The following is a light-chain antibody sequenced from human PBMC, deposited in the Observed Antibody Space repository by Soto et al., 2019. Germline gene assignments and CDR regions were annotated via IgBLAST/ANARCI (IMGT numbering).Light chain of an antibody. CDR1: QSVSNNY. J-gene: IGKJ4*01. CDR2: DAS. Sequence: EIVLTQSPGTLSLSPGERATLSCRASQSVSNNYLAWYQQKPGQAPRAIIYDASSRATGIPDRFSGSGSGTDCTLTISRLEPEDVAVYYCQQYGNSPLTFGGGTKVDIK. CDR3: QQYGNSPLT. V-gene: IGKV3-20*01.